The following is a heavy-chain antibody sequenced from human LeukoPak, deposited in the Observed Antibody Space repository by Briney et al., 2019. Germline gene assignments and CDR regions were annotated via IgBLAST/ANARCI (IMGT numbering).Heavy chain of an antibody. D-gene: IGHD2-2*01. CDR2: IIPILGIA. CDR3: ARDRIVVVPAARHYYYGMDV. J-gene: IGHJ6*02. V-gene: IGHV1-69*04. Sequence: GASVKVSCKASGGTCSSYAISWVRQAPGQGLEWMGRIIPILGIANYAQKFQGRVTITADKSTSTAYMELSSLRSEDTAVYYCARDRIVVVPAARHYYYGMDVWGQGTTVTVSS. CDR1: GGTCSSYA.